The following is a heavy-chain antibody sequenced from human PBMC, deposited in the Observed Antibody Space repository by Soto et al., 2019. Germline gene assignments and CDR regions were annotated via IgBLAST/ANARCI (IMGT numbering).Heavy chain of an antibody. D-gene: IGHD3-3*01. J-gene: IGHJ6*02. CDR3: ARKGYYDFWSGYPEHYYYYYGMDV. V-gene: IGHV1-18*01. Sequence: ASVKFSCKAXGYPFTSYGISWVRQAPGQGLEWMGWISAYNGNTNYAQKLQGRVTMTTDTSTSTAYMELRSLRSDDTAVYYCARKGYYDFWSGYPEHYYYYYGMDVWGQGTTVTVSS. CDR1: GYPFTSYG. CDR2: ISAYNGNT.